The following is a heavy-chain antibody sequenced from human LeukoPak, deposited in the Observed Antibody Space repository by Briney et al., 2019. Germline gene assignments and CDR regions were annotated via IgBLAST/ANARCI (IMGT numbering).Heavy chain of an antibody. D-gene: IGHD3-10*01. CDR3: ARDRGFSSGNFDL. V-gene: IGHV1-18*04. Sequence: ASVKVSCKASGYTFTSYGISWVRQAPGQGLEWMGWISAYNGNTNYAQKLQGRVTMTTDTSTSTACMELRSLRSDDAAVYYCARDRGFSSGNFDLWGRGTVVTVSS. CDR1: GYTFTSYG. CDR2: ISAYNGNT. J-gene: IGHJ2*01.